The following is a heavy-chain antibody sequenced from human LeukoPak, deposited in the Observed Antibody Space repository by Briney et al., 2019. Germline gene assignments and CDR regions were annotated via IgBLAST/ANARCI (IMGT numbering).Heavy chain of an antibody. CDR3: ASLSVSRGIFDY. J-gene: IGHJ4*02. Sequence: SETLSLTCAVSGGSISSSNWWSWVRQPPGKGLEWIGEIYHSGSTNYNPSLKSRVTISVDKSKNQFSLKLSSVTAADTAVYYCASLSVSRGIFDYWGQGTLVTVSS. CDR1: GGSISSSNW. V-gene: IGHV4-4*02. D-gene: IGHD1-14*01. CDR2: IYHSGST.